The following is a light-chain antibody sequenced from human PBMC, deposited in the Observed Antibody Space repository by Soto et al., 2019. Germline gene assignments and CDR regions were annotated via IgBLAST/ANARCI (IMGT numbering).Light chain of an antibody. CDR1: SSNIGAGYD. CDR3: QSYDSSLSGSV. CDR2: GDS. Sequence: QSVLTQPPSVSGAPGQRGTISCTGSSSNIGAGYDVHWYQQLPGTAPKLLIYGDSNRPSGVPDRFSGSNSGTSASLAITGLQAEDEADYYCQSYDSSLSGSVFGGGTQLTVL. V-gene: IGLV1-40*01. J-gene: IGLJ3*02.